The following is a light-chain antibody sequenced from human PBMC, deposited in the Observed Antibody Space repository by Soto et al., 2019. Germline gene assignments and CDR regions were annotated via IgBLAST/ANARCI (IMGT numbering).Light chain of an antibody. CDR1: SSNIGAGYD. Sequence: QSVLTQPPSVSGAPGQRVTISCTGSSSNIGAGYDVHWYQQLPGTAPKLLIYGNSNRPSGVPDRLSGSKSGTSASLAITGLQAEDEADYYCQSYDSSLHVVFGGGTKLTVL. J-gene: IGLJ2*01. V-gene: IGLV1-40*01. CDR2: GNS. CDR3: QSYDSSLHVV.